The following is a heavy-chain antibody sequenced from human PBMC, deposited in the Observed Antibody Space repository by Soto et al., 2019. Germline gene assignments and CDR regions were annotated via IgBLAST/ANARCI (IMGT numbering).Heavy chain of an antibody. CDR3: SKDDNRALHAFRPRRSFD. J-gene: IGHJ5*02. CDR2: ISWDGGST. CDR1: GFTFDGYT. V-gene: IGHV3-43*01. D-gene: IGHD1-1*01. Sequence: GGSLRLSCAASGFTFDGYTMHWVRQAPGKGLEWVSLISWDGGSTYYADSVKGRFTISRDNSKNSLYLQMNSLRTEDTTLYYYSKDDNRALHAFRPRRSFD.